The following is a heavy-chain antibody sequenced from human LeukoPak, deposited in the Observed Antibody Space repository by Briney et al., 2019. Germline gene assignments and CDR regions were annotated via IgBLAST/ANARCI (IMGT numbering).Heavy chain of an antibody. V-gene: IGHV1-2*02. D-gene: IGHD4-23*01. CDR1: GYTFTAYY. CDR3: ARAYDYGGKKDSFDV. Sequence: ASVKVSCKASGYTFTAYYPQWVRLAPGQGLEWMGWINPKSGGTEYAQRFQGRVTMTRDTSISTAYMELSRLRSDDTAVYYCARAYDYGGKKDSFDVWGQGTMVTVSS. CDR2: INPKSGGT. J-gene: IGHJ3*01.